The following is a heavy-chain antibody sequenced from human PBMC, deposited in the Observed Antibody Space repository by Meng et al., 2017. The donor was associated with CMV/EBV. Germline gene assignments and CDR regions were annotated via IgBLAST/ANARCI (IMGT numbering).Heavy chain of an antibody. CDR3: ARGKFYYDSSGYYAFYH. J-gene: IGHJ5*02. V-gene: IGHV3-48*03. Sequence: GGSLRLSCAASGFTFSSYEMNWVRQAPGKGLEWVSYISSSGDTTYYADSVRGRFTISRDNARNSLFLQMNSLRAEDTAVYYCARGKFYYDSSGYYAFYHWGQGTRVTVPQ. D-gene: IGHD3-22*01. CDR1: GFTFSSYE. CDR2: ISSSGDTT.